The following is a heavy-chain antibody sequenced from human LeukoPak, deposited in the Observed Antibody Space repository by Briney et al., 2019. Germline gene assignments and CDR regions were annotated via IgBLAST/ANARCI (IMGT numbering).Heavy chain of an antibody. J-gene: IGHJ4*02. Sequence: GGSLRLSCVASGFTFSSYAMSWVRQAPGKGLEWVGRIKSKTDGGTTDYAAPVKGRFTISRDDSKNTLYLQMNSLKTEDTAVYYCTTDSPYYESSPWPFDYWGQGTLVTVSS. CDR1: GFTFSSYA. V-gene: IGHV3-15*01. CDR2: IKSKTDGGTT. D-gene: IGHD3-22*01. CDR3: TTDSPYYESSPWPFDY.